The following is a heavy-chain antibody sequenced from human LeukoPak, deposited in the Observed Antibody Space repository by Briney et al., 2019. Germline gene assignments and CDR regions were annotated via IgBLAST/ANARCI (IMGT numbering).Heavy chain of an antibody. D-gene: IGHD3-10*01. Sequence: PGRSLRLSCAASGFTFSSYGMHWVRQAPGKGLEWVAVISYDGSNKYYADSVKGRFTISRDNSKNTLHLQMNSLRAEDTAVYYCAKMVGYFDLWGRGTLVTVSS. V-gene: IGHV3-30*18. J-gene: IGHJ2*01. CDR1: GFTFSSYG. CDR3: AKMVGYFDL. CDR2: ISYDGSNK.